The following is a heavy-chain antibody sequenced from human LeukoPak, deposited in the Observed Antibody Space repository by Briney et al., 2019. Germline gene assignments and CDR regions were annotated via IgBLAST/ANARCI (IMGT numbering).Heavy chain of an antibody. CDR2: IRNDGSKK. CDR1: GFTFSSFG. D-gene: IGHD5-18*01. J-gene: IGHJ4*02. CDR3: AKGSGSSLDIDY. Sequence: GGSLRLSCEASGFTFSSFGMHWVRQAPGKGLEWVAFIRNDGSKKYYADSVKGRFTISRDNSKNTLYLQMNSLRAEDAAVYYCAKGSGSSLDIDYWGQGTLVTVSS. V-gene: IGHV3-30*02.